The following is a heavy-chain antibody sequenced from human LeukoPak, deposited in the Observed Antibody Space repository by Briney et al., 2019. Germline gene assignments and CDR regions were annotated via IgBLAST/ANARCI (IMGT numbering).Heavy chain of an antibody. CDR2: ISYDGSNK. CDR1: RFTFSSYG. D-gene: IGHD4-17*01. CDR3: ARGGVYVDSTVTTGLYY. J-gene: IGHJ4*02. Sequence: PGGSLRLSCAASRFTFSSYGMHWVRQAPGKGLEWVAVISYDGSNKYYADSVKGRFTVSRDNSKNTLYLQMNSLRAEDTAVYYCARGGVYVDSTVTTGLYYWGQGTLVTVSS. V-gene: IGHV3-30*03.